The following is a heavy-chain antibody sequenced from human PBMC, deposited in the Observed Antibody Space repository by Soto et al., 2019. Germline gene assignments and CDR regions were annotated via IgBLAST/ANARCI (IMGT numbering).Heavy chain of an antibody. CDR2: VKDGGHT. CDR1: GGSLSGYY. CDR3: ARGQGGVVATH. Sequence: QVQLQQWGAGLLKPSETLSLNCAVTGGSLSGYYWSWIRQPPGKGLEWIGEVKDGGHTNYSPSLRGRVTISPDPSNNQFPLGLISVTAADTGVYYCARGQGGVVATHGDQGSLVTVSS. D-gene: IGHD5-12*01. J-gene: IGHJ4*02. V-gene: IGHV4-34*01.